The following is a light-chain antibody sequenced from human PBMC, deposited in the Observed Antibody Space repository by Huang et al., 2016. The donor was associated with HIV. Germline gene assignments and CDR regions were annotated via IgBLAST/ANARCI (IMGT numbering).Light chain of an antibody. CDR1: QSISQN. CDR2: SAS. CDR3: QQYDTWPPLT. Sequence: EVVLTQSPGTLSVSPGETATPSCSASQSISQNLAWYQYKPGQAPRLLIFSASTRATDIPARFSGSGTGTEFTLTVTSLQSEDFALYYCQQYDTWPPLTFGGGTRVDI. J-gene: IGKJ4*01. V-gene: IGKV3D-15*01.